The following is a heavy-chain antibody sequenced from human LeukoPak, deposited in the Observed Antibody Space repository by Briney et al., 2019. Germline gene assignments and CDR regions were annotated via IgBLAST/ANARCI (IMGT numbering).Heavy chain of an antibody. V-gene: IGHV4-59*12. J-gene: IGHJ3*02. D-gene: IGHD1-26*01. CDR2: IYHSGST. Sequence: SETLSLTCTVSGGSISSYYWSWIRQPPGKGLEWIGYIYHSGSTNYNPSLKSRVTISVDTSKKQFSLKLSSVTAADTAVYYCARGGSYYEAFDIWGQGTMVTVSS. CDR1: GGSISSYY. CDR3: ARGGSYYEAFDI.